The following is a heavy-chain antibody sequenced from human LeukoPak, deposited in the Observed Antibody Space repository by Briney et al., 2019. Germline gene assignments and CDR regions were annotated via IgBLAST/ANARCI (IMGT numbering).Heavy chain of an antibody. V-gene: IGHV4-39*07. CDR3: ARVEGQQLDY. J-gene: IGHJ4*02. CDR1: GGSISSYY. CDR2: IYYSGTT. D-gene: IGHD6-13*01. Sequence: SETLSLTCTVSGGSISSYYWGWIRQPPGKGLEWIGSIYYSGTTFDNPSLKSRVTISVDKSKNQFSLKLSSVTAADTAVYYCARVEGQQLDYWGQGTLVTVSS.